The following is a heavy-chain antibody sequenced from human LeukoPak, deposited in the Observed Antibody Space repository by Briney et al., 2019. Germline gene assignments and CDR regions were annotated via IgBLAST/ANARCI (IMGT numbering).Heavy chain of an antibody. D-gene: IGHD3-22*01. V-gene: IGHV4-4*02. J-gene: IGHJ4*02. CDR2: IYLSGTT. CDR3: AGLVGRYSSGLYYYYFDY. CDR1: GDSINSLDL. Sequence: SGTLSLTCTVSGDSINSLDLWSWVRQPPGKGLEWIGEIYLSGTTHSNPSVKGRVTISIDKSKNQFFLNLSSVTAADTAVYYCAGLVGRYSSGLYYYYFDYWGQGTLVTVSS.